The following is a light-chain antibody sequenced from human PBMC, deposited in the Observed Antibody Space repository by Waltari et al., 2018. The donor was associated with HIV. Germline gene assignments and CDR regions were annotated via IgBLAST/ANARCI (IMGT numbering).Light chain of an antibody. CDR3: AAWDDSLRGV. V-gene: IGLV1-44*01. J-gene: IGLJ2*01. CDR2: SNN. Sequence: QSVLTQPPSASGTPGQRVTISCSGSSSNIGSNTVNWYQQLPGTAPKLLIYSNNQRPSGIPDRFSCSKSGTSASLAISGLQSEDEADYYCAAWDDSLRGVFGGGTKLTVL. CDR1: SSNIGSNT.